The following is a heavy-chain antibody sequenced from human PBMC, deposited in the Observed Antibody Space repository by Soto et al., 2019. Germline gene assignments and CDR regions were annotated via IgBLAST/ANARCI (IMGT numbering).Heavy chain of an antibody. D-gene: IGHD3-3*01. CDR3: ARVGFFARGRNSYYDFWSGYYAYDFDY. CDR2: INPSGGST. CDR1: GYTFTSYY. Sequence: ASVKVSCKASGYTFTSYYMHWVRQAPGQGLEWMGIINPSGGSTSYAQKFQGRVTMTRDTSTSTVYMELSSLRSEDTAVYYCARVGFFARGRNSYYDFWSGYYAYDFDYWGQGTLVTVSS. V-gene: IGHV1-46*01. J-gene: IGHJ4*02.